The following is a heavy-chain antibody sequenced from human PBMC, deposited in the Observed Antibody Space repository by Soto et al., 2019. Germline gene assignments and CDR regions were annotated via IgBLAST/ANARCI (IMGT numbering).Heavy chain of an antibody. V-gene: IGHV3-23*01. CDR2: LGGNGFTT. CDR1: GFTFGSYA. J-gene: IGHJ6*03. D-gene: IGHD2-2*01. CDR3: AKDRRPSLNFFDYMAV. Sequence: EVQLLESGGGLVQPGGSLRLSCVVSGFTFGSYAMSWVRQAPEKGPEWVAILGGNGFTTYYADSVKGRFTISGDKSKSTLFLQMNSLRADDTGVYYCAKDRRPSLNFFDYMAVWGRGTSVTVSS.